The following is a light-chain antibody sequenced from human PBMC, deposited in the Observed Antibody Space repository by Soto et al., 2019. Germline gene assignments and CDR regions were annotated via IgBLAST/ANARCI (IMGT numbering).Light chain of an antibody. CDR2: AAS. Sequence: DIQMTQSPSSLSASVGDRVTITCRASQDIRSDLAWYQQKPGKAPRRLVFAASSLQTGVPSRFSGDGYATDFTLIISSLQSEDFATYYCLQHNPFPWTFGQGTKVEI. CDR3: LQHNPFPWT. J-gene: IGKJ1*01. V-gene: IGKV1-17*01. CDR1: QDIRSD.